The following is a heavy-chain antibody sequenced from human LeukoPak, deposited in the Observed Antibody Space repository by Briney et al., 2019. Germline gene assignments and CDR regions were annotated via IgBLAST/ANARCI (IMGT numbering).Heavy chain of an antibody. D-gene: IGHD3-10*01. Sequence: GGSLRLSCAASGFTFSSYEMNWVRQAPGKGLEWVSYISSSGSTIYYADSVKGRFTISRDNAKNSLYLQMNSLKTEDTAVYYCTTDLWFGDLIRFDPWGQGTLVTVSS. CDR2: ISSSGSTI. J-gene: IGHJ5*02. V-gene: IGHV3-48*03. CDR3: TTDLWFGDLIRFDP. CDR1: GFTFSSYE.